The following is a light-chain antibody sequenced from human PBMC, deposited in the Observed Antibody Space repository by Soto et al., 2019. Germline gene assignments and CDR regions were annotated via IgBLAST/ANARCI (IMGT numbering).Light chain of an antibody. CDR1: SSDVGGYNY. V-gene: IGLV2-8*01. CDR3: SSYAGTNNLV. CDR2: EVS. Sequence: QSALTQPPSASGSPGQSVTIPCTGTSSDVGGYNYVSWYQQYPGKAPKIMIYEVSERPSGVPVRFSGSKSGNTASLTVSGLQAEDEADYYCSSYAGTNNLVFGGGTKLTVL. J-gene: IGLJ3*02.